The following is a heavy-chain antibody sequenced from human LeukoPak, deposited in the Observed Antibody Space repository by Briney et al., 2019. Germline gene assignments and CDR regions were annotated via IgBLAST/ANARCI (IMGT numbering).Heavy chain of an antibody. J-gene: IGHJ3*02. Sequence: SQTLSLTCTVSGGSVSSGSYYWSWIRQPAGKGLEWIGRIYTSGSTNYNPSLKSRVTISVDASKNQFSLKLSSVTAADTAVYYCAREDYANAFDIWGQGTMVTVSS. CDR3: AREDYANAFDI. V-gene: IGHV4-61*02. D-gene: IGHD4-17*01. CDR2: IYTSGST. CDR1: GGSVSSGSYY.